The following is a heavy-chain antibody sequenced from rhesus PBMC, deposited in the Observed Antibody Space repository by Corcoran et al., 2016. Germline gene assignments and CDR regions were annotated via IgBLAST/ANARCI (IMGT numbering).Heavy chain of an antibody. V-gene: IGHV4-106*01. Sequence: QVQLQGSGPGLVKPSETLSLTCAVSGGSISDDYYWTWIRQPPGKGLEWIGNIYGRGGGPNYNPSLKNRVTISIDTSKNQFSLKLSSLTAADTALYYCAGGGWTFDSWGQGVLVTVSS. CDR1: GGSISDDYY. CDR3: AGGGWTFDS. D-gene: IGHD6-25*01. CDR2: IYGRGGGP. J-gene: IGHJ4*01.